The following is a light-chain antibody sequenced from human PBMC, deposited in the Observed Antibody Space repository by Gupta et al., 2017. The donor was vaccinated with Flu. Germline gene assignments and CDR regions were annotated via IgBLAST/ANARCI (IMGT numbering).Light chain of an antibody. CDR3: RQQNRSPPT. CDR1: QGIRND. V-gene: IGKV1-17*01. Sequence: DIQMTQSPSSLSASVGDRVTITCRASQGIRNDLGWYQQKPGKAPKRLIYSVCKVQSGVPSRFSGSGSETEFTLTISSRQAEDFATYYCRQQNRSPPTFGQGTKVEIK. CDR2: SVC. J-gene: IGKJ1*01.